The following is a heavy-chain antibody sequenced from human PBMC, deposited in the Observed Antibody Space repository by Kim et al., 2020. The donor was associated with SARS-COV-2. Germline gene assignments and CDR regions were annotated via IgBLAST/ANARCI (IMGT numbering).Heavy chain of an antibody. J-gene: IGHJ6*02. Sequence: YAQRFTGRFVFSLDTSVSTAYLQISSLKAEDTAVYYCARGRARYYYGMDVWGQGTTVTVSS. V-gene: IGHV7-4-1*02. CDR3: ARGRARYYYGMDV.